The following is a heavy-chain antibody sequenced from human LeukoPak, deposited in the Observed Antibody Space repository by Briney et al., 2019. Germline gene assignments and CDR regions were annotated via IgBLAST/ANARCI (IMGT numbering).Heavy chain of an antibody. V-gene: IGHV4-38-2*01. CDR3: ARPGRGAFGI. CDR1: GYSISSGYY. J-gene: IGHJ3*02. CDR2: IYHSGST. D-gene: IGHD3-10*01. Sequence: SETLSLTCAVSGYSISSGYYWGWIRQPPGKGLEWIGSIYHSGSTYYNPSLKSRVTISVDTSKNQFSLKLSSVTAADTAVYYCARPGRGAFGIWGQGTMVTVSS.